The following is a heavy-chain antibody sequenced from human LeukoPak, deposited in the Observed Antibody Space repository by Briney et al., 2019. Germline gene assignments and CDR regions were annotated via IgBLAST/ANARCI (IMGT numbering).Heavy chain of an antibody. CDR3: ARARITMIVVVRRYFDH. J-gene: IGHJ4*02. D-gene: IGHD3-22*01. CDR2: IYHDGTT. V-gene: IGHV4-4*02. Sequence: SGTLSLTCAVSGGSISSTTWWTWVSQPPGKGLEWIGEIYHDGTTHYNPSLQSRLTVSVDKSKNEFSLKLSSVTAADTAVYYCARARITMIVVVRRYFDHWGQGTLVTVSS. CDR1: GGSISSTTW.